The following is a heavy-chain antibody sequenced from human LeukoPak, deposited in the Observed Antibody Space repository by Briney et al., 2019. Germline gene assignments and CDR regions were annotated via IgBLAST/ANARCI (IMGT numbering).Heavy chain of an antibody. CDR3: PRGGWHSSSWYFEY. V-gene: IGHV4-39*07. D-gene: IGHD6-13*01. CDR1: GGSISRGSYY. CDR2: ITHGGST. J-gene: IGHJ4*02. Sequence: PSETLSLTCTVSGGSISRGSYYWSWIRQPPWKGLEWIGEITHGGSTNYNPCRKSRVTISVDRSKNQLSLEFHSVTAADTAVYYCPRGGWHSSSWYFEYWGQGTLVTVSS.